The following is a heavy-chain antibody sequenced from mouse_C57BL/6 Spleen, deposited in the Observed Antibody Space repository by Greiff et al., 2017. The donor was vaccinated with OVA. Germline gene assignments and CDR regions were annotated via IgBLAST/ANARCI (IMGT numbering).Heavy chain of an antibody. D-gene: IGHD1-1*01. CDR1: GYTFTDYY. CDR2: INPNNGGT. CDR3: ATYYYGSNYAMDY. V-gene: IGHV1-26*01. J-gene: IGHJ4*01. Sequence: VQLQQSGPELVKPGASVKISCKASGYTFTDYYMNWVKQSHGKSLEWIGDINPNNGGTSYNQKFKGKATLTVDKSSSTAYMELRSLTSEDSAVYYCATYYYGSNYAMDYWGQGTSVTVSS.